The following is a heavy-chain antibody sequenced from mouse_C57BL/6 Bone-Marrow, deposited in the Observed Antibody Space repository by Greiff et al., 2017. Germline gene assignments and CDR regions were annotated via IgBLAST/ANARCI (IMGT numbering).Heavy chain of an antibody. V-gene: IGHV1-69*01. CDR3: ARQLAY. Sequence: QVQLPQPGAELVMPGASVKLSCKASGYTFPRSWMHWVKPRHGQGLEWIGEIDPSDSYTNYNQKFKGKSTLTVDKSSGTAYMQLSNLTSEDSAVYYCARQLAYWGQGTLVTVSA. CDR1: GYTFPRSW. CDR2: IDPSDSYT. J-gene: IGHJ3*01.